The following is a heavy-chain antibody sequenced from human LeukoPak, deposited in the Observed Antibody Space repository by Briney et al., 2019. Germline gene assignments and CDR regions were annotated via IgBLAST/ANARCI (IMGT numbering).Heavy chain of an antibody. D-gene: IGHD4-17*01. CDR2: ISSSSSYI. CDR3: GRSDYGDFPYYFDY. J-gene: IGHJ4*02. V-gene: IGHV3-21*01. CDR1: GFTFGNYW. Sequence: GGSLRLSCAASGFTFGNYWMHWVRQAPGKGLEWVSSISSSSSYIYYADSVKGRFTISRDSAKNSLSLQMNSLRAEDTAVYYCGRSDYGDFPYYFDYWGQGTLVTVSS.